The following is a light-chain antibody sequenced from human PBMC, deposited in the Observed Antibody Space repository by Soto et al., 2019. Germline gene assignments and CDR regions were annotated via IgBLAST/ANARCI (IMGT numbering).Light chain of an antibody. CDR1: SSNIGTNY. J-gene: IGLJ2*01. CDR3: AAWDDSLRGPV. V-gene: IGLV1-47*02. Sequence: QSALTQPPSASGTPGQRVTISCSGSSSNIGTNYVYWYQQLPGTAPKLLIYSNNQRPSGVPDRFSGSKSGTSASLAISGLRSEDEADYYCAAWDDSLRGPVFGGGTQLTAL. CDR2: SNN.